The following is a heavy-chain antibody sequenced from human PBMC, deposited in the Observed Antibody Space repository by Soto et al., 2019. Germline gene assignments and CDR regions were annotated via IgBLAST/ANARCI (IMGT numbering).Heavy chain of an antibody. CDR3: ARERGVWLVRDNWFDP. J-gene: IGHJ5*02. Sequence: ASVKVSCTSSGYTFTSYGISWVRQAPGQGLEWMGWISAYNGNTNYAQKLQGRVTMTTDTSTSTAYMELRSLRSDDTAVYYCARERGVWLVRDNWFDPCGKGARVTVLS. V-gene: IGHV1-18*01. CDR2: ISAYNGNT. D-gene: IGHD6-19*01. CDR1: GYTFTSYG.